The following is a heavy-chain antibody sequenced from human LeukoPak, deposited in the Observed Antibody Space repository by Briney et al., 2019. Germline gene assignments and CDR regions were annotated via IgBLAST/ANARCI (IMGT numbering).Heavy chain of an antibody. CDR3: ARDGNYGDSGLDGFDI. Sequence: PSETLSLTCTVSGGSISSYYWSWIRQPAGKGLEWIGRIYTSGSTNYNPSLKSRVTMSVDTSKNQFSLKLSSVTAADTAVYYCARDGNYGDSGLDGFDIWGQGTMVTVSS. CDR1: GGSISSYY. CDR2: IYTSGST. D-gene: IGHD4-17*01. J-gene: IGHJ3*02. V-gene: IGHV4-4*07.